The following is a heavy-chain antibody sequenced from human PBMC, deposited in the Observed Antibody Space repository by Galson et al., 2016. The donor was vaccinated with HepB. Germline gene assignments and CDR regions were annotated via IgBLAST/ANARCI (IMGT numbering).Heavy chain of an antibody. CDR1: GSIFDDYA. J-gene: IGHJ6*02. CDR3: AKESKIGLTSQGDYYGTDV. Sequence: SLRLSCAAPGSIFDDYAMHWVRQAPGKGLEWVSRISWNSGSIAYADSVKGRFTISRDNAKNSLYLQMNSLRPEDTALYYCAKESKIGLTSQGDYYGTDVWGQGTTVTVSS. V-gene: IGHV3-9*01. CDR2: ISWNSGSI. D-gene: IGHD2/OR15-2a*01.